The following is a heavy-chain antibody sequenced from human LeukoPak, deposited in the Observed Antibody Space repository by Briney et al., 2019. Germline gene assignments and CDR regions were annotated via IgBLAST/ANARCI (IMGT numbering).Heavy chain of an antibody. J-gene: IGHJ3*02. CDR2: IYTSGST. D-gene: IGHD3-22*01. Sequence: SETLSLTCTVSGGSISSGSYYWSWIRQPAGKGLEWIGRIYTSGSTNYNPSLKSRVTISVDTSKNQFSLKLSSVTAADTAVYYCAVTLNYYDSSGYDTMTAFDIWGQGTMVTVSS. CDR1: GGSISSGSYY. V-gene: IGHV4-61*02. CDR3: AVTLNYYDSSGYDTMTAFDI.